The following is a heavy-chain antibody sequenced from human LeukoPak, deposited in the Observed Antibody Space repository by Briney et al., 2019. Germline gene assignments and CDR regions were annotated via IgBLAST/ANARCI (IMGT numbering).Heavy chain of an antibody. CDR2: MSSSGSTI. CDR3: AREPLDY. CDR1: GFTFSGYY. J-gene: IGHJ4*02. Sequence: PGGSLRLSCAAYGFTFSGYYMSWIRQAPGKGLEWVSYMSSSGSTISYADSVKGRFTISRDNAKNSLFLQMNSLGAEDTAVYYCAREPLDYWGQGTLVTVPS. V-gene: IGHV3-11*01.